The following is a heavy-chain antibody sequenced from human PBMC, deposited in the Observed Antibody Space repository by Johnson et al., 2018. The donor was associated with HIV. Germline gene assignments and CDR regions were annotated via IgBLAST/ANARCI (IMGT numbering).Heavy chain of an antibody. D-gene: IGHD3-22*01. V-gene: IGHV3-30*02. Sequence: MQLVESGGGVVQPGRSLRLSCAASGFTFRSYAIHWVRQAPGKGLEWVAFIRYDGSNKYYADSVKGRFTISRDNSKNTLYLQMNSLRAEDTAVYYCARATYYDSRDDAFDIWGQGTMVTVSS. CDR1: GFTFRSYA. CDR2: IRYDGSNK. J-gene: IGHJ3*02. CDR3: ARATYYDSRDDAFDI.